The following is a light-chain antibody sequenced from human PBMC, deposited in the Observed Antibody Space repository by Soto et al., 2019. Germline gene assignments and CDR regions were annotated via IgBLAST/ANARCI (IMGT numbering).Light chain of an antibody. V-gene: IGLV3-21*02. CDR3: QVWDSSSDHRV. CDR2: DDS. Sequence: SYELTQPPSVSVAPGQTASITCGGNNIGSKSVHWYQQKPGQAPVLVVYDDSDRPSGIPERFSGSNSGNTATLTISRVEAGDEADDYCQVWDSSSDHRVFGGGTTLTVL. CDR1: NIGSKS. J-gene: IGLJ3*02.